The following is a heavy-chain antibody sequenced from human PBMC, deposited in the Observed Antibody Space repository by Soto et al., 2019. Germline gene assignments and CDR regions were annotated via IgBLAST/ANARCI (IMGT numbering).Heavy chain of an antibody. D-gene: IGHD4-17*01. CDR1: GASISSYY. CDR2: ISYSGNT. CDR3: ARHYSGDPFDY. V-gene: IGHV4-59*08. J-gene: IGHJ4*02. Sequence: ASETLSLTCTVSGASISSYYWSWIRQPPGKGLEWIGYISYSGNTDYNPSLNSRVTISLDTSKNQFSLKLTSVTAADTAVYYCARHYSGDPFDYWGQGTLVTVSS.